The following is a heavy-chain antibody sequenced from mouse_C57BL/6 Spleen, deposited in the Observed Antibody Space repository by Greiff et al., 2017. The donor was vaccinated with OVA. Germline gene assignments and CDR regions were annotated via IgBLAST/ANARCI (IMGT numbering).Heavy chain of an antibody. CDR1: GYSITSGYY. CDR2: ISYDGSN. J-gene: IGHJ2*01. D-gene: IGHD2-3*01. CDR3: ARDRWLLDY. V-gene: IGHV3-6*01. Sequence: EVKLMESGPGLVKPSQSLSLTCSVTGYSITSGYYWNWIRQFPGNKLEWMGYISYDGSNNYNPSLKNRISITRDTSKNQFFLKLNSVTTEDTATYYCARDRWLLDYWGQGTTLTVSS.